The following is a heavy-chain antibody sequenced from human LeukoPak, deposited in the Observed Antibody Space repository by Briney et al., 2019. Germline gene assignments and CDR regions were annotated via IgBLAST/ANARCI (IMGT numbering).Heavy chain of an antibody. J-gene: IGHJ4*02. V-gene: IGHV4-61*01. CDR2: IYYSGST. CDR1: GGSVSSGSYY. D-gene: IGHD3-3*01. Sequence: KPSETLSLTCTVSGGSVSSGSYYWSWIRQPPGKGLEWIGYIYYSGSTNYNPSLKSRVTISVDTSKNQFSLKLSSVTAADTAVYYCARAPFFWSGYYRGGYFDYWGQGTLVTVSS. CDR3: ARAPFFWSGYYRGGYFDY.